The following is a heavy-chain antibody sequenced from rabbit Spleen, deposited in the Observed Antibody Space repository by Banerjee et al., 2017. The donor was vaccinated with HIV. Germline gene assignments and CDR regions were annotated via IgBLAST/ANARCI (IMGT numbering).Heavy chain of an antibody. D-gene: IGHD4-1*01. J-gene: IGHJ3*01. CDR1: GFSFSSSYY. V-gene: IGHV1S45*01. Sequence: QEQLEESGGDLVKPEGSLTLTCTASGFSFSSSYYMCWVRQAPGKGLECIACIYAGSSDSSHYASWAKGRFTISKTSSTTVALQMTSLTAADTATYFCARDLTGVIGWNFGWWGQGTLVTVS. CDR3: ARDLTGVIGWNFGW. CDR2: IYAGSSDSS.